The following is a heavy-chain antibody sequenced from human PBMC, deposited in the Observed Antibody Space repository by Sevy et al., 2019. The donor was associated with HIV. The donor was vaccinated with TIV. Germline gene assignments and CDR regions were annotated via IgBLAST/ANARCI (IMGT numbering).Heavy chain of an antibody. Sequence: GGSLRLSCAASGFTFSNAWMSWVRQSPGKGLEWVGRIRSKAGGGTTDYATIVKGKITISRDDSRDILYLQLNSLEIEETAVYYCTTDHRRDGIGVVPFEYWGQGTLVTVSS. CDR1: GFTFSNAW. CDR2: IRSKAGGGTT. D-gene: IGHD2-15*01. CDR3: TTDHRRDGIGVVPFEY. V-gene: IGHV3-15*01. J-gene: IGHJ4*02.